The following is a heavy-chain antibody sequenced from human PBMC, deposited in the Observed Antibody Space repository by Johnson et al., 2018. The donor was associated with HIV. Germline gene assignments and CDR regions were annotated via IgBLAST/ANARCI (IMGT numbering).Heavy chain of an antibody. CDR1: GFTVSSNY. CDR2: ISSSGSTI. V-gene: IGHV3-11*01. CDR3: ARDHGGQWLVQGISFDL. D-gene: IGHD6-19*01. Sequence: QVQLVESGGGLVQPGGSLRLSCAASGFTVSSNYMSWVRQAPGKGLEWVSYISSSGSTIYYADSVKGRFTISMDNAKNSLYLKMNSLRAEDTALYYCARDHGGQWLVQGISFDLWGLGTMVTVSS. J-gene: IGHJ3*01.